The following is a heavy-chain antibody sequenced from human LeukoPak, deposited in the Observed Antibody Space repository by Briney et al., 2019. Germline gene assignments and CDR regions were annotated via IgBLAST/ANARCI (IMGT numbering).Heavy chain of an antibody. CDR1: GFTFSSYG. D-gene: IGHD3-22*01. Sequence: GGSLRLSCAASGFTFSSYGMHWVRQAPGKGLEWVAFIRYDGSNKYYADSVKGRFTISRDNSKNTLYLQMNSLRAEDTAVYYCAKDGGGYYPSYYYYMDVGGKGTTVTIS. CDR2: IRYDGSNK. J-gene: IGHJ6*03. V-gene: IGHV3-30*02. CDR3: AKDGGGYYPSYYYYMDV.